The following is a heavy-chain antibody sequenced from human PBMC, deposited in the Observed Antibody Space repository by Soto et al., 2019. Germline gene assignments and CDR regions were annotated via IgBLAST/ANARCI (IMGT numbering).Heavy chain of an antibody. CDR3: AKADGEQWLIPPLDN. V-gene: IGHV3-23*01. Sequence: LGLSCVASGFNFKKFPMAWVRQAPGEGLEWVSGISCCGGSTSYADSVKGRFSTARDDSKNTLSLQMNGLRVEDTAQYFCAKADGEQWLIPPLDNWGQGTLVTVSS. CDR2: ISCCGGST. CDR1: GFNFKKFP. J-gene: IGHJ4*02. D-gene: IGHD6-19*01.